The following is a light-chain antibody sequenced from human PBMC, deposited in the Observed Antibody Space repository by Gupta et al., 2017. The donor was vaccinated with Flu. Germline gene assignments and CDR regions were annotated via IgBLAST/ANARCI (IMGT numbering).Light chain of an antibody. CDR2: GAS. V-gene: IGKV3-20*01. CDR3: QQYSSSLT. CDR1: QFVINSY. J-gene: IGKJ4*01. Sequence: PCRPSTSPGKSAPLSWSASQFVINSYLGWYQQQPRQATRLLIYGASSSARVTQDRFSGSRSRTDFTLIISRLEAEDFAEYYCQQYSSSLTFGGGTRVEVK.